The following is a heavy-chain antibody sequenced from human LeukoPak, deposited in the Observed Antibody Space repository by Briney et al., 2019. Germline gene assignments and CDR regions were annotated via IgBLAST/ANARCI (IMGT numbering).Heavy chain of an antibody. V-gene: IGHV4-4*07. J-gene: IGHJ4*02. CDR3: ARGRKSIAARPVGYYFDY. CDR1: GGPISSYY. CDR2: IYTSGST. D-gene: IGHD6-6*01. Sequence: PSETLSLTCTVSGGPISSYYWSWIRQPAGKGLEWIGRIYTSGSTNYNPSLKSRVTMSVDTSKNQFSLKLSSVTAADTAVYYCARGRKSIAARPVGYYFDYWGQGTLVTVSS.